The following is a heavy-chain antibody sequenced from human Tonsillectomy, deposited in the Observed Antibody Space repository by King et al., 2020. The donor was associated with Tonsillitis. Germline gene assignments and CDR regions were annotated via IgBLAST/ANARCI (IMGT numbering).Heavy chain of an antibody. CDR3: VXXXGRXGWYTXXY. CDR1: GFAFSTSA. CDR2: IRPGGDRT. J-gene: IGHJ4*01. D-gene: IGHD6-19*01. Sequence: VQLVESXGGLEQPGGSLTLSCSASGFAFSTSAMTWVRQAPGKGLEWVSAIRPGGDRTYYADSVEGRFTVSRDNSKNTLYLRMNSLRAEDTAIYYCVXXXGRXGWYTXXYWXXXTLVTVXX. V-gene: IGHV3-23*04.